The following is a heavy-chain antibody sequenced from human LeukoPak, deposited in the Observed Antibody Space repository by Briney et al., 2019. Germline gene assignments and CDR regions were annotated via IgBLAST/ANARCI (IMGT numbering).Heavy chain of an antibody. J-gene: IGHJ6*03. D-gene: IGHD2-15*01. CDR3: ARDSGRGVYYYMDV. CDR2: ISYDGSNK. CDR1: GFTFSSYG. Sequence: PGRSLRLSCAASGFTFSSYGMHWVRQAPGKGLEWVAVISYDGSNKYYADSVKGRFTISRDNSKNTLYLQMNSLRAEDTAVYYCARDSGRGVYYYMDVWGKGTTVTVSS. V-gene: IGHV3-30*03.